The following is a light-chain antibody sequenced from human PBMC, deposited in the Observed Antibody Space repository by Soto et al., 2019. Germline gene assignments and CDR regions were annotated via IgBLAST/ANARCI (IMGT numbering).Light chain of an antibody. V-gene: IGLV2-8*01. CDR3: GSYSGTNSIVI. Sequence: QSALTQPPSASGSPGQSVTISCAGTYSDIGDYNYVSWYQQHPDKVPKLIIYEVTKRPSGVPDRFSGSKSGYTASLTVSDLQPADEAVYYCGSYSGTNSIVIFGGGTKLTVL. CDR2: EVT. CDR1: YSDIGDYNY. J-gene: IGLJ2*01.